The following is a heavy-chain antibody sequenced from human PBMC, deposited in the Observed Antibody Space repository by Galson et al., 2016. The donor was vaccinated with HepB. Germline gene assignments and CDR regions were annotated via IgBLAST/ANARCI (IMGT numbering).Heavy chain of an antibody. CDR2: LFYSGSF. V-gene: IGHV4-39*01. Sequence: TLSLTCSVSGASMSSSDYYWGWLRQPPGKGLEWIGSLFYSGSFYYNPSLESRIRISADTSKNQFSLKLSSLTAADTAVYYCARQPTVSRGVLGWFDPWGQGALVTVSS. J-gene: IGHJ5*02. CDR1: GASMSSSDYY. D-gene: IGHD3-10*01. CDR3: ARQPTVSRGVLGWFDP.